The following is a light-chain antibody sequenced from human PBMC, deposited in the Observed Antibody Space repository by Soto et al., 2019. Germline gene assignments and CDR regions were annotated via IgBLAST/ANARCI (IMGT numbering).Light chain of an antibody. V-gene: IGLV2-23*01. CDR3: CSYAHGNIYV. CDR2: ENN. CDR1: SSDVGNYNV. Sequence: QSVLTQPASVSGSPGQSITISCAGTSSDVGNYNVVSWYQQHPGKAPKLIIFENNKRPSGISNRFSGSKSGNTAALTISGLQAEDEADYHFCSYAHGNIYVFGTGTKLTVL. J-gene: IGLJ1*01.